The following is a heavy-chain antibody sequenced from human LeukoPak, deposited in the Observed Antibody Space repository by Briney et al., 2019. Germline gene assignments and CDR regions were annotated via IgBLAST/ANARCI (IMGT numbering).Heavy chain of an antibody. D-gene: IGHD6-13*01. CDR1: GFTFSSYS. CDR2: ISSSSSYI. J-gene: IGHJ4*02. CDR3: ARPRGIVAAGVNDY. Sequence: GGSLRLSCAASGFTFSSYSMNWVRQAPGKGLEWVSSISSSSSYIYYADSVKGRFTISRDNAKNSLYLQMNSLRAEDTAVYYCARPRGIVAAGVNDYWGQGTLVTVSS. V-gene: IGHV3-21*01.